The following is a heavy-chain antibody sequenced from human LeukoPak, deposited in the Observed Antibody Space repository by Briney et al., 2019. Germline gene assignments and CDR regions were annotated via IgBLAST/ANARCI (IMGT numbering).Heavy chain of an antibody. CDR1: GYSISSGYY. CDR2: IYHSGST. D-gene: IGHD5-12*01. V-gene: IGHV4-38-2*01. Sequence: PSETLSLTCAVSGYSISSGYYWGWIRQPPGKGLEWIGSIYHSGSTYYNPSLKSRVTISVDTSKNQFSLKLSSVTAADTAVYYCARVEGSNTGATLEYWGQGTLVTVSS. J-gene: IGHJ4*02. CDR3: ARVEGSNTGATLEY.